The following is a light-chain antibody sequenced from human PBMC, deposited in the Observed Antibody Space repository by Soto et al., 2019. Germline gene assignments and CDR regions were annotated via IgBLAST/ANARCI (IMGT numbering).Light chain of an antibody. CDR3: SSYASSDTLYV. CDR1: SSDIGSYNY. V-gene: IGLV2-14*01. Sequence: ALTQPASVSGSPGQSITISCTGTSSDIGSYNYVAWYQQFPGKTPKLIIYEVRNRPSGVSNRFSGSKSGNTASLTISGLQADDEADYYCSSYASSDTLYVFGTGTKVNVL. J-gene: IGLJ1*01. CDR2: EVR.